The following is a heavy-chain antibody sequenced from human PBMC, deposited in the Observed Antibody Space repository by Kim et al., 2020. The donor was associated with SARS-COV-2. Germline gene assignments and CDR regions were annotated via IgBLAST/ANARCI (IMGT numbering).Heavy chain of an antibody. V-gene: IGHV4-59*08. CDR3: ARHLDASDPFYTLAY. Sequence: SETLSLTCSVSGASIDSLFWGWVRQTPEKGLEWIASIYYTGTPHYNPSLMSRVAIFLDKSRNRFSLRLTSVTAADTATYFCARHLDASDPFYTLAYWGQG. J-gene: IGHJ4*02. CDR1: GASIDSLF. CDR2: IYYTGTP. D-gene: IGHD3-16*01.